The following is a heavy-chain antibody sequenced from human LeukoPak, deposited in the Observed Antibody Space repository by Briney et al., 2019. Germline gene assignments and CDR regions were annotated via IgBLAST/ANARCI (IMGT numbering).Heavy chain of an antibody. CDR3: ARLRGPTYYYDSSGYYYGFDY. D-gene: IGHD3-22*01. J-gene: IGHJ4*02. V-gene: IGHV1-18*01. CDR1: GYTFTSYG. Sequence: GASVKVSCKASGYTFTSYGISWVRQAPGPGLEWMGWISAYNGNTNYAQKLQGRVTMTTDTSTSTAYMELRSLRSDDTAVYYCARLRGPTYYYDSSGYYYGFDYWGQGTLVTVSS. CDR2: ISAYNGNT.